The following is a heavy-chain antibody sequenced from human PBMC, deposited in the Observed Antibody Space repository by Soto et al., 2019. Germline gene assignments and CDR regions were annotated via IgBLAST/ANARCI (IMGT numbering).Heavy chain of an antibody. J-gene: IGHJ6*02. D-gene: IGHD5-12*01. CDR3: AKVPPLVATTGYYYGMDV. V-gene: IGHV3-30*18. CDR2: ISYDGSNK. Sequence: GGSLRLACAASGFTFSSYGMHWVRQAPGKGLEWVAVISYDGSNKYYADSVKGRFTISRDNSKNTLYLQMNSLRAEDTAVYYCAKVPPLVATTGYYYGMDVWGQGTTVTVSS. CDR1: GFTFSSYG.